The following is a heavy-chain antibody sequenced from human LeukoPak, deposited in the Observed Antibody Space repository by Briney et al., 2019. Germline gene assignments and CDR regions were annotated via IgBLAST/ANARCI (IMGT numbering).Heavy chain of an antibody. J-gene: IGHJ4*02. Sequence: PGGSPRLSCAASGFSFSSYVMSCVRQAPGKGLEWVSAITGGSDSTYYADSVKGRFTISRDNSKNTLYLQMNSLRAEDTAVYYCAKGSSGARPYFFDYWGQGTLITVSS. D-gene: IGHD3-10*01. CDR1: GFSFSSYV. CDR2: ITGGSDST. CDR3: AKGSSGARPYFFDY. V-gene: IGHV3-23*01.